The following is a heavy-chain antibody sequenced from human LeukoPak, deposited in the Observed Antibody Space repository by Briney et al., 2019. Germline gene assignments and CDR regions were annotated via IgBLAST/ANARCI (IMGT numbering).Heavy chain of an antibody. V-gene: IGHV6-1*01. CDR2: THYKSKWYD. CDR3: ARLKVTLVRGIIYDYYGLDV. Sequence: SQTLSLTCAISGDSVSSNSAAWTWIRQSPSRGLEWLGRTHYKSKWYDDYAVSVRSRIIINPDTSRNQFSLQLRSVTPEDTAVYFCARLKVTLVRGIIYDYYGLDVWGQGTPVSVSS. D-gene: IGHD3-10*01. CDR1: GDSVSSNSAA. J-gene: IGHJ6*02.